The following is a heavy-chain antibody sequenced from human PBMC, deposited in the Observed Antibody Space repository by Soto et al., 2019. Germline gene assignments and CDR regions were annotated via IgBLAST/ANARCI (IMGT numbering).Heavy chain of an antibody. Sequence: PSETLSLTCTVSGVSISSGGYYWSWIRQHPGKGLEWIGYIYYSGSTYYNPSLKSRVTISVDTSKNQFSLKLSSVTAADTAVYYCARVNPDYYDSSGPREYYFDYWGQGTLVTVSS. V-gene: IGHV4-31*03. J-gene: IGHJ4*02. CDR3: ARVNPDYYDSSGPREYYFDY. D-gene: IGHD3-22*01. CDR2: IYYSGST. CDR1: GVSISSGGYY.